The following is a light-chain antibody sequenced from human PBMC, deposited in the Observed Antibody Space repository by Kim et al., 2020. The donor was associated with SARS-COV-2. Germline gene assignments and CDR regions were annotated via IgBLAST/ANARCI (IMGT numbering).Light chain of an antibody. CDR3: NSRDISGSQYV. CDR1: SLRNYY. J-gene: IGLJ1*01. V-gene: IGLV3-19*01. Sequence: SSELTQYPAVSVALGQTVRITCQGDSLRNYYPSWYQQKAGQAPVLVIYGKNRRPSGIPDRISASTSGNTASLTITGAQAEDEADYFCNSRDISGSQYVFGSGTKVTVL. CDR2: GKN.